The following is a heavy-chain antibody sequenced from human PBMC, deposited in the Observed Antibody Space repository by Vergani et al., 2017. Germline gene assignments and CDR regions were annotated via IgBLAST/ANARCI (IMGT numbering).Heavy chain of an antibody. D-gene: IGHD5-12*01. CDR1: GGTFSSYA. CDR3: ARDPSASRGYSGPYYFDY. V-gene: IGHV1-69*13. Sequence: QVQLVQSGAEVKKPGSSVKVSCKASGGTFSSYAISWVRQAPGRGLEWMGRIIPIFGTANYAQKFQGRVTITADESTSTAYMELSSLRSEDTAVYYCARDPSASRGYSGPYYFDYWGQGTLVTVSS. CDR2: IIPIFGTA. J-gene: IGHJ4*02.